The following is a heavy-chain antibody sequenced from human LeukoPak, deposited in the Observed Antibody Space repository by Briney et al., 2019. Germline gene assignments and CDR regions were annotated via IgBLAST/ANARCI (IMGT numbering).Heavy chain of an antibody. CDR2: IYYGGST. V-gene: IGHV4-59*01. Sequence: SETLSLTCTVSGGSISSYYWSWIRQPPGKGLEWIGYIYYGGSTNYNPSLKSRVTISVDTSKNQFSLKLSSVTAADTAVYYCARSALGGVVTIYDYWGQGTLVTVSS. J-gene: IGHJ4*02. D-gene: IGHD4-23*01. CDR1: GGSISSYY. CDR3: ARSALGGVVTIYDY.